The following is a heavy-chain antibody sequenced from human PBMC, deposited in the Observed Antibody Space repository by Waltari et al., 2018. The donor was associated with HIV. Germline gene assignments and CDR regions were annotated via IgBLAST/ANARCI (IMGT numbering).Heavy chain of an antibody. CDR3: ARDLPVDTAMATGWFDP. CDR2: INTNTGNP. CDR1: GYTFTSYA. D-gene: IGHD5-18*01. J-gene: IGHJ5*02. V-gene: IGHV7-4-1*02. Sequence: QVQLVQSGSELKKPGASVKVSCKASGYTFTSYAVNWVRQAPGQGLEWMGWINTNTGNPTYAQGFTGRFVFSLDTSVSTAYLQISSLKAEDTALYYCARDLPVDTAMATGWFDPWGQGTLVTVSS.